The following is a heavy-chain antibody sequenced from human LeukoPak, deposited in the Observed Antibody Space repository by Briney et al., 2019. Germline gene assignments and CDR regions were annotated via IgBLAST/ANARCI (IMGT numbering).Heavy chain of an antibody. V-gene: IGHV1-2*02. CDR3: ARDGLRGSETFDP. CDR1: GYTFTGYY. J-gene: IGHJ5*02. D-gene: IGHD3-16*01. Sequence: ASVKVSCKASGYTFTGYYMHWVRQAPGQGLEWMGWINPNSGGTNYAQKLQGRVTMTTDTSTSTAYMELRSLRSDDTAVYYCARDGLRGSETFDPWGQGTLVTISS. CDR2: INPNSGGT.